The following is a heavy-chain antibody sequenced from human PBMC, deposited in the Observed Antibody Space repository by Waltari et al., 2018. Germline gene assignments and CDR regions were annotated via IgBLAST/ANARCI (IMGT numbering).Heavy chain of an antibody. CDR2: MSDSGGIT. J-gene: IGHJ4*02. CDR3: ARHLYSIDYLELGN. CDR1: GFNFISYA. V-gene: IGHV3-23*01. D-gene: IGHD3-22*01. Sequence: EVHLLESGGGLAQPGGSLRLSCAASGFNFISYAMSWVRRAPGKGLGGVSGMSDSGGITKYADSVKGRFTVFRDNSKNTVFLQLNSLRAEDTAIYYCARHLYSIDYLELGNWGQGTLVTVSS.